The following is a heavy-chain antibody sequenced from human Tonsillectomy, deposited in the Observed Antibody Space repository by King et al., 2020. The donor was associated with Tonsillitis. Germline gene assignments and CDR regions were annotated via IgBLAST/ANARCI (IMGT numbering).Heavy chain of an antibody. CDR2: MSSSSDYI. V-gene: IGHV3-21*01. Sequence: VQLVESGGGLVRPGGSLRLSCAASGFTFNTYSMNWVRQAPGKGLEWVSSMSSSSDYIYYADSVKGRFTISRDNAKNSLFLKMNSLRAEDTAVYYCAREGLAEGFDYWGQGTLVTV. D-gene: IGHD3-3*02. J-gene: IGHJ4*02. CDR1: GFTFNTYS. CDR3: AREGLAEGFDY.